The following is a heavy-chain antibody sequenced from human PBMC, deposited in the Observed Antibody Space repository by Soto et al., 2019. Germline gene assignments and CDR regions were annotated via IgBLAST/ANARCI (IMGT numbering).Heavy chain of an antibody. CDR2: VSRSGDET. CDR3: AFSYHCDY. CDR1: GFTFTTYA. V-gene: IGHV3-23*01. J-gene: IGHJ4*02. Sequence: EVQLLESGGGLVQPGGSLRLSCVASGFTFTTYAMSWVRQAPDKGLEWVSSVSRSGDETYYADSVKGRLTISRDNSKNTLYLQMNSLRGEDTAVYYCAFSYHCDYWGQGTLVTVSS.